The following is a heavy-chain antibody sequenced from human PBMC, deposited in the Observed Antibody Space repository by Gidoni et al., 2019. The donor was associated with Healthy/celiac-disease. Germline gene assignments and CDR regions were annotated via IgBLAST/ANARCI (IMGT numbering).Heavy chain of an antibody. CDR1: GFTFSSYG. CDR2: IWYDGSNK. CDR3: AREGRYCTNGVCYYFDY. J-gene: IGHJ4*02. Sequence: QVQLVESGGGVVQPGRSLRLSCAASGFTFSSYGMHWVRQAPGKGREWVAVIWYDGSNKYYADSVKGRFTISRDNSKNTLYLQMNSLRAEDTAVYYCAREGRYCTNGVCYYFDYWGQGTLVTVSS. V-gene: IGHV3-33*01. D-gene: IGHD2-8*01.